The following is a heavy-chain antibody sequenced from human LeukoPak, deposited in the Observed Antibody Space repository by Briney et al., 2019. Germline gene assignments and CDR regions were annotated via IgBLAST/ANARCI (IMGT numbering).Heavy chain of an antibody. CDR1: GFTFSNAW. CDR2: IKSKTDGGTT. Sequence: GGSLRLSCAASGFTFSNAWMSWVRQAPGKGLEWVGRIKSKTDGGTTDYAAPVKGRFTISRDDSKNTLYLQMNSLKTEDTAVYYCTTDFSRTYCYDSSGYTSYYFDYWGQGTLVTVSS. CDR3: TTDFSRTYCYDSSGYTSYYFDY. V-gene: IGHV3-15*01. D-gene: IGHD3-22*01. J-gene: IGHJ4*02.